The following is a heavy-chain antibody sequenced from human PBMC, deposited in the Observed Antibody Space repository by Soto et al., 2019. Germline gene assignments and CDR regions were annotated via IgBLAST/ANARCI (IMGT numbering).Heavy chain of an antibody. Sequence: QVQLVQSGAEVKKPGSSVQVSCKASGGTFSSYAISWVRQAPGQGLEWLGGVIAIFGTANYAEKFQGRVTITADESTSTAYSELSSLRSEDTAVYSCARTYYDILTGYSRYYYGMDVWGQGTTVTVSS. CDR1: GGTFSSYA. V-gene: IGHV1-69*01. CDR3: ARTYYDILTGYSRYYYGMDV. J-gene: IGHJ6*02. D-gene: IGHD3-9*01. CDR2: VIAIFGTA.